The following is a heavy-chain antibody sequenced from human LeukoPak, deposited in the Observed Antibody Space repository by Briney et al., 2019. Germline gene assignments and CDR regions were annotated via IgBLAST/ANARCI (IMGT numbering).Heavy chain of an antibody. CDR3: ARGRMPSRYRGFDY. CDR2: ISDSGNT. V-gene: IGHV4-59*11. Sequence: SETLSLTCTVSGGPISSHYWSWIRQPPGQGLEWIGYISDSGNTDYNPSLKIRVTISADASTNQLSLKMNSVTAADTAMYYCARGRMPSRYRGFDYWGQGTLVTVSS. J-gene: IGHJ4*02. D-gene: IGHD1-26*01. CDR1: GGPISSHY.